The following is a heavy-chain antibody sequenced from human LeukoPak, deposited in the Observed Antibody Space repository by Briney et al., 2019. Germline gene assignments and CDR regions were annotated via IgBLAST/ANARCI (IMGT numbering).Heavy chain of an antibody. Sequence: PSETLSLTCTVSGGSMSSGSYYWSWIRQPAGKGLGWIGRIYISGSTNYNPSLKSRVTISVDTSKNQFSLKLSSVTAADTAVYYCARGPMVVTHFDYWGQGTLVTVSS. V-gene: IGHV4-61*02. CDR3: ARGPMVVTHFDY. CDR1: GGSMSSGSYY. J-gene: IGHJ4*02. D-gene: IGHD4-23*01. CDR2: IYISGST.